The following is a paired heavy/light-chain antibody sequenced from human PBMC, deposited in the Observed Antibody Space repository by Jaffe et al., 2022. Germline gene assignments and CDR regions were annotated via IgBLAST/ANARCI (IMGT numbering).Heavy chain of an antibody. CDR1: GFTFSSYA. Sequence: QVQLVESGGGVVQPGGSLRLSCAASGFTFSSYAMHWVRQAPGKGLEWVAFIRYDGSKKYYADSVKGRFTISRDNSKNTLYVQMNSLRAEDTAVYYCAKEGGDNGGNSDAFDIWGQGTMVTVSS. J-gene: IGHJ3*02. V-gene: IGHV3-30*02. D-gene: IGHD4-17*01. CDR3: AKEGGDNGGNSDAFDI. CDR2: IRYDGSKK.
Light chain of an antibody. J-gene: IGLJ3*02. Sequence: QAGLTQPPSVSKGLRQTATLTCTGNSNNVGNQGAAWLQQLQGHPPKLLSYRNNNRPSGISERLSASRSGNTASLTITGLQPEDEADYYCSAWDSSLSAWVFGGGTKLTVL. CDR3: SAWDSSLSAWV. V-gene: IGLV10-54*01. CDR2: RNN. CDR1: SNNVGNQG.